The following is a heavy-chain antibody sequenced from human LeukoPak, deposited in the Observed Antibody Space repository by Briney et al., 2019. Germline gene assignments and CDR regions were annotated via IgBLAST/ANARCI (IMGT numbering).Heavy chain of an antibody. Sequence: GGSLRLSCAVSGFTFSSYEMNWVRQAPGKGLEWVSYISSSGSTTYYADSVKGRFTISRDNAKNSLYLQMNSLRAEDTALYYCARPTSSWWGSWFDPWGQGTLVTVSS. CDR3: ARPTSSWWGSWFDP. CDR2: ISSSGSTT. J-gene: IGHJ5*02. V-gene: IGHV3-48*03. D-gene: IGHD6-13*01. CDR1: GFTFSSYE.